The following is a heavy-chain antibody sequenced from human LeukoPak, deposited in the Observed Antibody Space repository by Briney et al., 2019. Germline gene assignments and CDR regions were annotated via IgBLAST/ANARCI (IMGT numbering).Heavy chain of an antibody. V-gene: IGHV1-18*04. D-gene: IGHD3-10*01. Sequence: ASVKVSCKASGYTFTGYYMHWVRQAPGQGLEWMGWISAYNGNTNYAQKLQGRVTMTTDTSTSTAYMELRSLRSDDTAVYYCARVEFGELPNLDVWGKGTTVTISS. CDR1: GYTFTGYY. CDR2: ISAYNGNT. J-gene: IGHJ6*04. CDR3: ARVEFGELPNLDV.